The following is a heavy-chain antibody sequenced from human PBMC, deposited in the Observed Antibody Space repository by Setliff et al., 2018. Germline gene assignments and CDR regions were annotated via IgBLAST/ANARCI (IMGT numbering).Heavy chain of an antibody. D-gene: IGHD1-26*01. V-gene: IGHV4-59*01. CDR2: IYYRGTT. Sequence: PSETLSLTCTVSGGSISNYYWSWIRQPPGKGLEWIGYIYYRGTTNYNASLKSRVTISIDMSRNQFSLKLTSATAADTAVYFCAAVGTSAGGGWFDPWGQGTLVTVS. CDR1: GGSISNYY. J-gene: IGHJ5*02. CDR3: AAVGTSAGGGWFDP.